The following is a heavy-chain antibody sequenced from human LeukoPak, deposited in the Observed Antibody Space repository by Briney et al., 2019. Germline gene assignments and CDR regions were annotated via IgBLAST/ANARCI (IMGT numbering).Heavy chain of an antibody. V-gene: IGHV3-20*04. J-gene: IGHJ5*02. D-gene: IGHD3-22*01. CDR1: GFTFDDYG. CDR3: AAFITTKLDH. Sequence: PGGSLRLSCAASGFTFDDYGMSWVRQAPGKGLEWVSGINWNGGSTGYADSVKGRFIISRDNSRNTLNLQMHNLRTDDTAFYYCAAFITTKLDHWGQGVLVTVS. CDR2: INWNGGST.